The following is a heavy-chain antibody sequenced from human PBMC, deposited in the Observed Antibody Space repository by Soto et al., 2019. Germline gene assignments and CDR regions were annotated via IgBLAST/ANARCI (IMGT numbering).Heavy chain of an antibody. J-gene: IGHJ1*01. V-gene: IGHV1-69*13. CDR2: IIPMFGTA. CDR1: GGSFSIYV. Sequence: SVKVSCKASGGSFSIYVISWVLQAPGQGLEWMGGIIPMFGTANYEQRFQGRLTINADERTNTAYMELSTLRSEDSAVYYCATSSRRHCRGYTGFENWVAAWGQ. D-gene: IGHD5-18*01. CDR3: ATSSRRHCRGYTGFENWVAA.